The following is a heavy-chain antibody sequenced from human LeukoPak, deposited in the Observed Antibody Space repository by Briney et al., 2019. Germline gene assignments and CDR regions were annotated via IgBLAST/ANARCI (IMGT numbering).Heavy chain of an antibody. CDR3: AKGSGASRPYYLDY. V-gene: IGHV3-23*01. CDR2: ISASGNGI. Sequence: GGSLRLSCAASGFTFSSYAMSWVRQAPGKGLDWFSAISASGNGIYYADSVKGRFTISRDSSKSTMYLQMTSLTAEDTAVYYCAKGSGASRPYYLDYWGRGTLVTVSS. D-gene: IGHD3-10*01. CDR1: GFTFSSYA. J-gene: IGHJ4*02.